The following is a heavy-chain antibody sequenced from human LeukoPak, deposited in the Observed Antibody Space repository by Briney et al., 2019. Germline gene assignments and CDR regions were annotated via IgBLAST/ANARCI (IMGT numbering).Heavy chain of an antibody. V-gene: IGHV3-23*01. D-gene: IGHD4-17*01. CDR1: GFTFSSYG. CDR2: IRNSGSST. J-gene: IGHJ4*02. CDR3: AKQSHDYGGYMDF. Sequence: PGGSLRLSCAASGFTFSSYGMSWVRQAPGKGLEWVSTIRNSGSSTSYADSVKGRFTISRDNSKNTLYLQLNSLRADDTALYCCAKQSHDYGGYMDFWGQGTLVTVSS.